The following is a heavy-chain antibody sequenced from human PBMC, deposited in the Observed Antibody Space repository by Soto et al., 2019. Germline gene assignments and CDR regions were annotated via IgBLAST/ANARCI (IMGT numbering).Heavy chain of an antibody. CDR1: GFTLSGSA. CDR3: TRLEGHSFGFDY. J-gene: IGHJ4*02. D-gene: IGHD5-18*01. CDR2: IKNKANSYAT. V-gene: IGHV3-73*02. Sequence: EVQLVESGGGLVQPGGSLKISCAASGFTLSGSAVHWVRQASGKGLEWVGRIKNKANSYATAYAASVKGRFTISRDDSKNTAYLQMDSLKTEDTAVYFCTRLEGHSFGFDYWGQGTLVTVSS.